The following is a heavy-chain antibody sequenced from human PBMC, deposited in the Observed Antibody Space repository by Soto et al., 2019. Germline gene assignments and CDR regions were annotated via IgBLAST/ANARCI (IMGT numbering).Heavy chain of an antibody. D-gene: IGHD2-15*01. V-gene: IGHV1-69*13. CDR2: IIPIFGTA. J-gene: IGHJ6*02. CDR3: ARVQYCSGGSCYSTPIGNYYGMDV. CDR1: GGTFSSYA. Sequence: SVKVSCKASGGTFSSYAISWVRQAPGQGLEWMGGIIPIFGTANYAQKSQGRVTITADESTSTAYMELSSLRSEDTAVYYCARVQYCSGGSCYSTPIGNYYGMDVWGQGTTVTVSS.